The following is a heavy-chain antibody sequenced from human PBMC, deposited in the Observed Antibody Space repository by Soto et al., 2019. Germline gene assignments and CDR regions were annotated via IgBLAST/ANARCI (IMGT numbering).Heavy chain of an antibody. CDR2: INPNSGGT. Sequence: GVAVKVSFKTSGYTFTGYYMHWVRQAPGQGLEWMGWINPNSGGTNYAQKFQGRVTMTRDTSISTAYMELSRLRSDDTAVYYCARGRYSYGSNWFDPWGQGTLVTVSS. J-gene: IGHJ5*02. CDR3: ARGRYSYGSNWFDP. V-gene: IGHV1-2*02. D-gene: IGHD5-18*01. CDR1: GYTFTGYY.